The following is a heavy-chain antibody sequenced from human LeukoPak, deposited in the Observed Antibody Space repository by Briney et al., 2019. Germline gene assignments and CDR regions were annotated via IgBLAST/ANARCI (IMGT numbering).Heavy chain of an antibody. CDR3: ARGKTYKQWPAPLPSPPNFDY. D-gene: IGHD6-19*01. CDR2: INHSGST. CDR1: GGSFSGYY. V-gene: IGHV4-34*01. J-gene: IGHJ4*02. Sequence: SETLSLTCAVYGGSFSGYYWSWIRQPPGKGLEWIGEINHSGSTNYNPSLKSRVTISVDTSKNQFSLKLSSVTAADTAVYYCARGKTYKQWPAPLPSPPNFDYWGQGTLVTVSS.